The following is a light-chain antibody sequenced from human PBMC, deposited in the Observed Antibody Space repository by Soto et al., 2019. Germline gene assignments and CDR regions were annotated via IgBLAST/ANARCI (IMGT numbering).Light chain of an antibody. CDR3: QKYNSAPWT. J-gene: IGKJ1*01. CDR1: QGISNY. CDR2: AAS. Sequence: DIPMTQSPSSLSASVGDRVTITCRANQGISNYLAWYQQKPGKVPKLLIYAASTLQSGVPSRFSGSGSGTDFTLTISSLQPEDVATYYCQKYNSAPWTFGQGTKVEIK. V-gene: IGKV1-27*01.